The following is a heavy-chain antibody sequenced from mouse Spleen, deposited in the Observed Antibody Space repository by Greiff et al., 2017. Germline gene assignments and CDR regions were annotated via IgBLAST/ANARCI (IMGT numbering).Heavy chain of an antibody. J-gene: IGHJ3*01. V-gene: IGHV1-5*01. Sequence: VQLQQPGAELVRPGTSVKLSCKTSGYTFTSYWMHWVKQRPGQGLEWIGAIYPGNSDTSYNQKFKGKAKLTAVTSASTAYMELSSLTNEDSAVYYCTRGPNWAWFAYWGQGTLVTVSA. CDR3: TRGPNWAWFAY. CDR2: IYPGNSDT. CDR1: GYTFTSYW. D-gene: IGHD4-1*01.